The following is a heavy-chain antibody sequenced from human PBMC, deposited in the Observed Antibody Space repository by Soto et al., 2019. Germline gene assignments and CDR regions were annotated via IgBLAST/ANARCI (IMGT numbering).Heavy chain of an antibody. Sequence: GGSLRLSCAASGFTFSRYGMHWVRQAPGKGLEWVAVMSHDGSNKYYADSVKGRFTISRDNSKNTLYLQMNSLRAEDTAVYYCAKDQSRRISYQDYWGQGTLVTVSS. CDR2: MSHDGSNK. V-gene: IGHV3-30*18. CDR3: AKDQSRRISYQDY. CDR1: GFTFSRYG. J-gene: IGHJ4*02. D-gene: IGHD2-2*01.